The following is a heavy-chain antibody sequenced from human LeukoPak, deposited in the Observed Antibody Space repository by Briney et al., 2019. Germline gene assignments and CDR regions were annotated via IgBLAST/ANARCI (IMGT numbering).Heavy chain of an antibody. CDR2: IKEDGSEK. V-gene: IGHV3-7*01. J-gene: IGHJ4*02. Sequence: PGGSLRLSCAASGFMFSSYWMSWVRQAPGKGLEWVADIKEDGSEKSYVDSVKGRFTISRDNAKNSLYLQMNSLRAEDTAVYYCARGEHYDYVWGSYRPHFDYWGQGTLVTVSS. CDR3: ARGEHYDYVWGSYRPHFDY. D-gene: IGHD3-16*02. CDR1: GFMFSSYW.